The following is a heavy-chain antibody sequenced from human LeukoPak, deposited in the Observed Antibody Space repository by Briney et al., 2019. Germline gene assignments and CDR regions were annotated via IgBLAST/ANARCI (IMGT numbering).Heavy chain of an antibody. CDR3: ARGVSLRFLERAFDI. V-gene: IGHV1-8*01. CDR1: GYTFTSCD. D-gene: IGHD3-3*01. Sequence: ASVKVSCKASGYTFTSCDINWVRQATGQGLEWMGWMNPNSGNTGYAQKFQGRVTITRNTSISTAYMELSSLRSEDTAVYYCARGVSLRFLERAFDIWGQGTMVTVSS. CDR2: MNPNSGNT. J-gene: IGHJ3*02.